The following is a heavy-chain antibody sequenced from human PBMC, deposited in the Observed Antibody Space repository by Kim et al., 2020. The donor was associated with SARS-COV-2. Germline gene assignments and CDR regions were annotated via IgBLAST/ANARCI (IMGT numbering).Heavy chain of an antibody. J-gene: IGHJ4*02. Sequence: GGSLRLSCAASGFTFNEYWMHWVRQPPGKGLVWVSRIDSDGSTTEYADSVKGRFTISRDNAKNTVYLQMNSLRAEDTAVYYCARGWIQETSEKVCWGQGTLVTVSS. CDR3: ARGWIQETSEKVC. D-gene: IGHD5-18*01. CDR2: IDSDGSTT. V-gene: IGHV3-74*03. CDR1: GFTFNEYW.